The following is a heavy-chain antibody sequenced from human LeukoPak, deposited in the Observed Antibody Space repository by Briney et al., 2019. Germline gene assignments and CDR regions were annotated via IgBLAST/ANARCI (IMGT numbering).Heavy chain of an antibody. CDR2: ISWNSGSI. CDR1: GFTFDDYA. J-gene: IGHJ4*02. Sequence: GGSLRLSCAASGFTFDDYAMHWARQAPGKGLEWVSGISWNSGSIGYADSVKGRFTISRDNAKNSLYLQMNSLRAEDMALYYCAKSRNYYDSLDYWGQGTLVTVSS. CDR3: AKSRNYYDSLDY. D-gene: IGHD3-22*01. V-gene: IGHV3-9*03.